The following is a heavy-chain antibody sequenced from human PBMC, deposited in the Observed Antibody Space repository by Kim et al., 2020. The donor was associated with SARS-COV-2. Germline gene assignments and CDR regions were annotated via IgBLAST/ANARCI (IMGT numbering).Heavy chain of an antibody. CDR1: GFTFSSYG. V-gene: IGHV3-30*18. CDR3: AKDRSGSYHPHGMDV. CDR2: ISYDGSNK. D-gene: IGHD1-26*01. Sequence: GGSLRLSCAASGFTFSSYGMHWVRQAPGKGLEWVAVISYDGSNKYYADSVKGRFTISRDNSKNTLYLQMNSLRAEDTAVYYCAKDRSGSYHPHGMDVWGQGTTVTVSS. J-gene: IGHJ6*02.